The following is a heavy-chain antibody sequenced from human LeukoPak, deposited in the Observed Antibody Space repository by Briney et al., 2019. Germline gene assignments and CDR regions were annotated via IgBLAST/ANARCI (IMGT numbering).Heavy chain of an antibody. J-gene: IGHJ6*02. CDR2: INHSGST. V-gene: IGHV4-34*01. CDR3: ARAPTYYYGSGSYYKDYYGMDV. D-gene: IGHD3-10*01. Sequence: SETLSPTCAVYGGSFSGYYWSWIRQPPGKGLEWIGEINHSGSTNYNPSLKSRVTISVDTSKNQFSLKLSSVTAADTAVYYCARAPTYYYGSGSYYKDYYGMDVWGQGTTVTVSS. CDR1: GGSFSGYY.